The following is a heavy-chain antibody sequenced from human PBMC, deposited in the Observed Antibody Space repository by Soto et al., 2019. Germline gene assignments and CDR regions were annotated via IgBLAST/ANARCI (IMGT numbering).Heavy chain of an antibody. CDR3: ARVPDYGDHGGWFDP. J-gene: IGHJ5*02. D-gene: IGHD4-17*01. CDR1: RGTFSSYS. Sequence: QAQLVQSGAEVKKPGSSVKVSCKPSRGTFSSYSVNWVRQAPGQGLAWVGGITPLFGTTNYAQKFQGKVTITADASTSTVYMELSSLRSEDTAVYYCARVPDYGDHGGWFDPWGQGTLVTVSS. CDR2: ITPLFGTT. V-gene: IGHV1-69*01.